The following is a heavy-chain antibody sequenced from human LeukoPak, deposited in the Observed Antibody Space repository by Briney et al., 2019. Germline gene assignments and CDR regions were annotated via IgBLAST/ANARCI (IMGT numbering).Heavy chain of an antibody. CDR1: GGSISSGDYS. J-gene: IGHJ5*02. Sequence: PSQTLSLTCTVSGGSISSGDYSWSWIRQPPGKGLEWIGYIYYSGSTYYNPSLKSRVTISVDTSKNQFSLKLSSVTAADTAVYYCARDRRITIFGIGWFDPWGQGTLVTVSS. CDR2: IYYSGST. D-gene: IGHD3-3*01. V-gene: IGHV4-30-4*01. CDR3: ARDRRITIFGIGWFDP.